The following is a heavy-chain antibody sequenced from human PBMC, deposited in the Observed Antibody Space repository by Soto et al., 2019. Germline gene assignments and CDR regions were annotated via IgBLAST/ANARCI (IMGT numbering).Heavy chain of an antibody. Sequence: QVQLVQSGAEVKKPGASVKVSCKASGYTFTSYDINWVRQATGQGLEWMGWMNPNSGNTVYAQRFQGRVTMTKNTSISTAYMALSSLRSEDTAVYYCARERNWFDPWGQGTLVTVSS. J-gene: IGHJ5*02. CDR2: MNPNSGNT. V-gene: IGHV1-8*01. CDR3: ARERNWFDP. CDR1: GYTFTSYD.